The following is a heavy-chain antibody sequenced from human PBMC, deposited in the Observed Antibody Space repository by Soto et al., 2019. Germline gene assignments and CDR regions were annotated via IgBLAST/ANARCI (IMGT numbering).Heavy chain of an antibody. CDR1: GFTFSNYW. Sequence: EVQLVECGGGLVQPGGSLRLSCAASGFTFSNYWMSWIRQAPGKGLEWVANIKQDGSETNYVDSVKGRFTISRDNAKNSLYLQMNSLRAEDTAVYYCASPVDYWGQGTLVTVSS. CDR2: IKQDGSET. CDR3: ASPVDY. V-gene: IGHV3-7*01. J-gene: IGHJ4*02.